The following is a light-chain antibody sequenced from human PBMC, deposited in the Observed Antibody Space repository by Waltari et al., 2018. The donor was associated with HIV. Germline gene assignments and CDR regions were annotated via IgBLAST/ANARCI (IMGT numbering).Light chain of an antibody. CDR3: SSYSATNTVV. Sequence: QSALTQPPSVSGSPGQSVTISCAGTNSDIGGYDRVSWYQQPPGPAPKLLIYEVTNRPAGGPGRFSASKSGTTASLTISGLQAGDEGDYYCSSYSATNTVVFGGGTKLTVL. CDR2: EVT. V-gene: IGLV2-18*02. CDR1: NSDIGGYDR. J-gene: IGLJ2*01.